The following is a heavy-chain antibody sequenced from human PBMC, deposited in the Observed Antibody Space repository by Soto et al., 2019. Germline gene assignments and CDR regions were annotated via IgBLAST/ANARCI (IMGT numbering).Heavy chain of an antibody. CDR2: ISYDGSNK. J-gene: IGHJ5*02. CDR1: GFTFSSYG. V-gene: IGHV3-30*03. D-gene: IGHD3-10*01. Sequence: GGSLRLSCAASGFTFSSYGMHWVRQAPGKGLEWVAVISYDGSNKYYADSVKGRFTISRDNSKNTLYLQMNSLRAEDTAVYYCARLNGMVRGVIIGNWFDPWGQGTLVTVSS. CDR3: ARLNGMVRGVIIGNWFDP.